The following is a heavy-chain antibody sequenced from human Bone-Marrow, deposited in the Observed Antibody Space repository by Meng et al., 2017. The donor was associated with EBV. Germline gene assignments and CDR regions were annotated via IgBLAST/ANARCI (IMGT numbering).Heavy chain of an antibody. V-gene: IGHV4-61*01. Sequence: QVQLQESGPXLVKPXXXLSPTCTVSGASVSGDTYHWSWIRQPPGKELEWIGYIYDGGTTIYNPSLKSRVTISIDASKNQFSLKLSSLTTADTAVYYCAKSRSSTPGVVDYWGQGTLVTVSS. CDR3: AKSRSSTPGVVDY. CDR1: GASVSGDTYH. J-gene: IGHJ4*02. D-gene: IGHD3-10*01. CDR2: IYDGGTT.